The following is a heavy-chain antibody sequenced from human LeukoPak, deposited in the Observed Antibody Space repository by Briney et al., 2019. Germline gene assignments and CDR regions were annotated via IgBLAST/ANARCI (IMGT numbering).Heavy chain of an antibody. CDR3: ARIEHRDSYNAYFHDY. CDR2: IKPDGSEV. CDR1: GFTFSNYY. Sequence: GGSLRLSCAASGFTFSNYYMSWVRQAPGKGLEWVANIKPDGSEVYFVDSLRGRFTISRDNAKNSLYLQMNSLKAEDTALYYCARIEHRDSYNAYFHDYWGQGALVTVSS. D-gene: IGHD5-24*01. V-gene: IGHV3-7*01. J-gene: IGHJ4*02.